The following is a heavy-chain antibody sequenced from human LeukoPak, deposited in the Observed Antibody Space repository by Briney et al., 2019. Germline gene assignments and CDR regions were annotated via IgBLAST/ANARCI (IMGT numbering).Heavy chain of an antibody. D-gene: IGHD5-24*01. J-gene: IGHJ4*02. CDR1: GYSFTSYW. CDR3: ARVEMATKPTYYFDY. V-gene: IGHV5-51*01. Sequence: GESLKISCKGSGYSFTSYWIGWVRQMPGKGLEWMGIIYPGDSYTIYNPSFQGQVTISADKSISTAYLQLSSLKASDTAIYYCARVEMATKPTYYFDYWGQGTLVTVSS. CDR2: IYPGDSYT.